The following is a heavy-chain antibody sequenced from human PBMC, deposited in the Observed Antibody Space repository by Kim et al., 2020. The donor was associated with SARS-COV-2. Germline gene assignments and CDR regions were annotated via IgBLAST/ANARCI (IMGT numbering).Heavy chain of an antibody. J-gene: IGHJ4*02. Sequence: FQGRVTITADESTSTAYMELSSLRSEDTAVYYCARDHNYIWGSYRPYYFDYWGQGTLVTVSS. V-gene: IGHV1-69*01. D-gene: IGHD3-16*02. CDR3: ARDHNYIWGSYRPYYFDY.